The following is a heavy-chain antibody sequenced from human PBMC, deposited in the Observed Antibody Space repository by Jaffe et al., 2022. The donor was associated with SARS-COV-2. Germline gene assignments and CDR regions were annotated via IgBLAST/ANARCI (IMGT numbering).Heavy chain of an antibody. V-gene: IGHV4-61*02. J-gene: IGHJ4*02. CDR1: GGAINRGTYY. CDR3: ARQDDSSGHAPFDY. Sequence: QVQLQESGPGLVKPSQTLSLTCTVSGGAINRGTYYWDWIRQPAGKGLEWIGRIYTSGSTDYNPSLKSRVTISLDTSKSQFSLKLTSVTAADTAVYYCARQDDSSGHAPFDYWGLGTLVTVSS. CDR2: IYTSGST. D-gene: IGHD3-22*01.